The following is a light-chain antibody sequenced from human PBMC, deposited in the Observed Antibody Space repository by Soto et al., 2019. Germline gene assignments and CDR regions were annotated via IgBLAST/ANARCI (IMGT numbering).Light chain of an antibody. CDR1: HESSNY. Sequence: DIQMTQSPSSLSASVGDRVTITCRASHESSNYLAWYQQKPGKIPKLLIYGASTLQSGVPSRFSGSGSGTDFTLTISGLQPEDIATYYCQKYNSVLRAFGQGTRLEIK. J-gene: IGKJ5*01. V-gene: IGKV1-27*01. CDR3: QKYNSVLRA. CDR2: GAS.